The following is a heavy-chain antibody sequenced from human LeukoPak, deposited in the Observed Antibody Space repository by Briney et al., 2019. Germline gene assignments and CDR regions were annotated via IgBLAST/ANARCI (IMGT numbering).Heavy chain of an antibody. CDR2: IISSGRST. J-gene: IGHJ6*03. CDR3: AKGGEWLVASAYYYYYMDV. Sequence: HPGRSLRLSCAASGFTFGNYGISWARHAPGKGREWVSAIISSGRSTYYTDSVTGRFTISRDNSKNSLYLQMNSLRAEDTAVYYCAKGGEWLVASAYYYYYMDVWGKGTTVTISS. V-gene: IGHV3-23*01. CDR1: GFTFGNYG. D-gene: IGHD6-19*01.